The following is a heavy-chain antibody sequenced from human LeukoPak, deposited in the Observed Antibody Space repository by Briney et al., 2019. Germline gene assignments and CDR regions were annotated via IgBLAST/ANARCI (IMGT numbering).Heavy chain of an antibody. CDR2: FDPEDGET. J-gene: IGHJ6*03. CDR1: GYTLTELS. Sequence: ASVKVSCKVSGYTLTELSMHWVRQAPGKGLEWMGGFDPEDGETIYAQKFQGRVTMTEDTSTDTAYMELSSPRSEDTAVYYCATETISSSPNYYYYMDVWGKGTTVTVSS. CDR3: ATETISSSPNYYYYMDV. D-gene: IGHD6-6*01. V-gene: IGHV1-24*01.